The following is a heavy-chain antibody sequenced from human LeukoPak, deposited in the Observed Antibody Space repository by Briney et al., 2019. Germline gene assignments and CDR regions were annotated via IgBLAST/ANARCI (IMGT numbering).Heavy chain of an antibody. V-gene: IGHV3-33*01. J-gene: IGHJ4*02. CDR3: ARDLSFGSLDF. D-gene: IGHD1-26*01. CDR2: TWYDGSKE. CDR1: GFTLSSHG. Sequence: GGSLRLSCAASGFTLSSHGMHWVRQAPGKGLEWVAGTWYDGSKEDCADSVKGRFTISRDMSKNTLNLQMNSLRVEDTAMFYCARDLSFGSLDFRGQGTLVTVSS.